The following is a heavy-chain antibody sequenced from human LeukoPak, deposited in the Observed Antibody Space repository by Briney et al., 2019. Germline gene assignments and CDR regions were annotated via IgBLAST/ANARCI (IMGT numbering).Heavy chain of an antibody. CDR1: GYTFTSYG. Sequence: ASVKVSCKASGYTFTSYGISWVRQAPGQGLEWMGWISAYNGNTNYAQKLQGRVTMTTDTSTSTAYMELRSLRSDDTAVYYCAKENGDYFGYYYMDVWGKGTTVTISS. CDR3: AKENGDYFGYYYMDV. CDR2: ISAYNGNT. J-gene: IGHJ6*03. V-gene: IGHV1-18*01. D-gene: IGHD4-17*01.